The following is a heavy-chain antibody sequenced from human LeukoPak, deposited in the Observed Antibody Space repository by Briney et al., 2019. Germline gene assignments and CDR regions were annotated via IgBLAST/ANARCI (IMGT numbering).Heavy chain of an antibody. CDR1: GGSISSYY. CDR2: LYNSGST. V-gene: IGHV4-59*08. D-gene: IGHD1-26*01. Sequence: LETLSLTCTVSGGSISSYYWSWIRQPPGKGLEWIGYLYNSGSTNYNPSLKSRVTISVDTSKNQFSLKLTSVTAADTAVYYCARHGGSYSFDYWGQGTLVTVSS. J-gene: IGHJ4*02. CDR3: ARHGGSYSFDY.